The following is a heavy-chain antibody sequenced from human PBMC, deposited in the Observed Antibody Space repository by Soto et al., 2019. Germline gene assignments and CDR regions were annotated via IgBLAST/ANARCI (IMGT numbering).Heavy chain of an antibody. V-gene: IGHV5-51*01. CDR2: IYPGDSDT. J-gene: IGHJ4*02. CDR1: VYSFTSYW. D-gene: IGHD6-13*01. Sequence: PGESLKISCKGCVYSFTSYWIGWVRHMPGKGLGWMGIIYPGDSDTRYSPSFQGQVTISADKSISTAYLQWSSLKASDTAMYYCARLGGSSWPYYFDYWGQGTLVTVSS. CDR3: ARLGGSSWPYYFDY.